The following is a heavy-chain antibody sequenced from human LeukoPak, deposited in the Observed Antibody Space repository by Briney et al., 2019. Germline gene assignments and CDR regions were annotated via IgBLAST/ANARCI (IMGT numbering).Heavy chain of an antibody. Sequence: GGSLRLSCAASGFTFSSYGMHWVRQAPGKGLEWVAFIWYDGSNKYYADSVKGRFTISRDNSKNTLYLQMNSLRAEDTAVYYCAKDWKYYYGSGSPYFDYWGQGTLVTVSS. CDR1: GFTFSSYG. V-gene: IGHV3-30*02. CDR3: AKDWKYYYGSGSPYFDY. J-gene: IGHJ4*02. CDR2: IWYDGSNK. D-gene: IGHD3-10*01.